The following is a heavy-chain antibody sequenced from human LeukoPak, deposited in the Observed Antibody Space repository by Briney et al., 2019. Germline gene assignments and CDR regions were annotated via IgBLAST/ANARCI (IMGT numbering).Heavy chain of an antibody. D-gene: IGHD3-10*01. CDR2: ISGSGGST. CDR3: ARNPYTEFWFDP. J-gene: IGHJ5*02. V-gene: IGHV3-23*01. Sequence: GGSLRLSCAASGFTFSSYAMSWVRQAPGKGLEWVSAISGSGGSTYYADSVKGRFTISRDNSKNTLFLQINSLRAEDTAMYFCARNPYTEFWFDPWGPGTLVTVSS. CDR1: GFTFSSYA.